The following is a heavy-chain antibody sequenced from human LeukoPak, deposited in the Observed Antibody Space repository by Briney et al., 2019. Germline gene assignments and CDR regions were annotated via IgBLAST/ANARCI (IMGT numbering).Heavy chain of an antibody. J-gene: IGHJ4*02. CDR2: MYYSGNT. CDR3: ARDQGSGYYFFDH. D-gene: IGHD3-22*01. CDR1: GGSISSYN. Sequence: SETLSLTCTVSGGSISSYNWNWIRQPPGKGLEWIGYMYYSGNTNYNPSLQSRVTISVDMSKNQFSLKLSAVTAADTAVYYCARDQGSGYYFFDHWGQGTLVTVSS. V-gene: IGHV4-59*01.